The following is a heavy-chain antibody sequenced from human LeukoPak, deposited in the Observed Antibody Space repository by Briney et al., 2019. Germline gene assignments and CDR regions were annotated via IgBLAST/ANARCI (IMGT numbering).Heavy chain of an antibody. CDR3: ARGTVVILSYFDY. D-gene: IGHD3-22*01. J-gene: IGHJ4*02. CDR1: GGSFSGYY. V-gene: IGHV4-34*01. CDR2: INHSGST. Sequence: SETLSLTCAVCGGSFSGYYWSWIRQPPGKGLEWIGEINHSGSTNYNPSLKSRVTISVDTSKNQFSLKLSSVTAADTAVYYCARGTVVILSYFDYWGQGTLVTVSS.